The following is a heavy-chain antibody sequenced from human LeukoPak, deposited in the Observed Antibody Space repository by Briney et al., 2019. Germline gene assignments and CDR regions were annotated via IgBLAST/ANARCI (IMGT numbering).Heavy chain of an antibody. V-gene: IGHV3-23*01. D-gene: IGHD3-22*01. CDR2: ISGSGGST. Sequence: GGSLRLSCAASGFTFSSYAMSWVGQAPGKGREGVSAISGSGGSTYYAGSVKGRFTISRDNSKNTLYLQMNSLRAEDTAVYYCARGVEHYYDSPLLYWGQGTLVTVSS. CDR1: GFTFSSYA. CDR3: ARGVEHYYDSPLLY. J-gene: IGHJ4*02.